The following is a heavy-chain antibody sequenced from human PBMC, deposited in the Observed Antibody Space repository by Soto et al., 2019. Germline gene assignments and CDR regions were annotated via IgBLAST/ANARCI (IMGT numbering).Heavy chain of an antibody. J-gene: IGHJ4*02. V-gene: IGHV4-59*08. CDR3: ARSVAGTREFDY. Sequence: TSETLSLTCTVSGGSISSYYWSWIRQPPGKGLEWIGYIYYSGSTNYNPSLKSRVTISVDTSKNQFSLKLSSVTAADTAVYYCARSVAGTREFDYWGQGTLVTVSS. CDR1: GGSISSYY. D-gene: IGHD6-19*01. CDR2: IYYSGST.